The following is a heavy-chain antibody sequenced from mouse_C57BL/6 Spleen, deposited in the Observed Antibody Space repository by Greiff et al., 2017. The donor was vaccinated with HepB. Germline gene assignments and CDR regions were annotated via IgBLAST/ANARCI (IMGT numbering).Heavy chain of an antibody. J-gene: IGHJ2*01. CDR1: GYTFTDYN. D-gene: IGHD2-2*01. Sequence: EVQLQQSGPELVKPGASVKMSCKASGYTFTDYNMHWVKQSHGKSLEWIGYINPNNGGTSYNQKFKGKATLTVNKSSSTAYMELRSLTSEDSAVYYCAVLWLRRAFDYWGQGTTLTVSS. V-gene: IGHV1-22*01. CDR2: INPNNGGT. CDR3: AVLWLRRAFDY.